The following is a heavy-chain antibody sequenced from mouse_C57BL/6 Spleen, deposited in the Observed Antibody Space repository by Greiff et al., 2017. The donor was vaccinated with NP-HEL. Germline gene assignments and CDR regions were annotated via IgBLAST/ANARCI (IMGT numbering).Heavy chain of an antibody. CDR1: GYTFTSYW. CDR3: ARGGTAQAGWFAY. Sequence: QVQLQQPGAELVKPGASVKLSCKASGYTFTSYWMHWVKQRPGQGLEWIGMIHPNSGSTNYNEKFKSKATLTVDKSSSTAYMQLSSLTSEDSAVYYCARGGTAQAGWFAYWGQGTLVTVSA. V-gene: IGHV1-64*01. D-gene: IGHD3-2*02. J-gene: IGHJ3*01. CDR2: IHPNSGST.